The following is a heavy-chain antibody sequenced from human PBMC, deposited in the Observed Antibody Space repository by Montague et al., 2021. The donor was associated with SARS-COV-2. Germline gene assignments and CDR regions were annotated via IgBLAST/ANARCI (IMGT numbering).Heavy chain of an antibody. CDR1: DVSLSTSTW. D-gene: IGHD2-8*01. CDR2: IYLSGFT. J-gene: IGHJ6*02. V-gene: IGHV4-4*02. CDR3: ARTSQYCTPTNCYLPNAMDV. Sequence: SETLSLTCVVSDVSLSTSTWWSWVRQSPGKGLEWVGEIYLSGFTQYNPSVKSRVSISLDDSRSQFSLRLTSATAADTAVYYCARTSQYCTPTNCYLPNAMDVWGQGTTVTVSS.